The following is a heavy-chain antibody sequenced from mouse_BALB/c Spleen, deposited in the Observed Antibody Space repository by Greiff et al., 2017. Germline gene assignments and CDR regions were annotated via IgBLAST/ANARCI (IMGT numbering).Heavy chain of an antibody. V-gene: IGHV2-9*02. CDR3: ARAYYRAWFAY. CDR2: IWAGGST. D-gene: IGHD2-14*01. J-gene: IGHJ3*01. Sequence: VKLVESGPGLVAPSQSLSITCTVSGFSLTSYGVHWVRQPPGKGLEWLGVIWAGGSTNYNSALMSRLSISKDNSKSQVFLKMNSLQTDDTAMYYCARAYYRAWFAYWGQGTLVTVSA. CDR1: GFSLTSYG.